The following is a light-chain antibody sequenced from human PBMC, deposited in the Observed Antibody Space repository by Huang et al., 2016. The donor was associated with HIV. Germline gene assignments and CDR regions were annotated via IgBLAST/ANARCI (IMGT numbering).Light chain of an antibody. V-gene: IGKV3-15*01. CDR2: GAS. CDR3: QQYHNWPYT. Sequence: EIIMTQSPATLSLSPGEGASLSCRANQSVATNLAWYLHRTGQSPRILIFGASTRASGLPGRFSGSGSGTQFTLTVSGLQSEDFAVYYCQQYHNWPYTFGQGTKLEIK. J-gene: IGKJ2*01. CDR1: QSVATN.